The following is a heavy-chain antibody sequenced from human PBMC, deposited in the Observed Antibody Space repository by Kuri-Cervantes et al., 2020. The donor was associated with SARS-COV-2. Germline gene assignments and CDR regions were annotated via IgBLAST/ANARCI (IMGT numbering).Heavy chain of an antibody. J-gene: IGHJ4*02. Sequence: GESLKISCAASGFALSSYAMSWVRQAPGKGLEWVSAISGSGGSTYYADSVKGRFTISRDNSKNTLYLQMNSLRAEDTAVYYCAKAAYYDYVPDYWGQGTLVTVSS. CDR1: GFALSSYA. V-gene: IGHV3-23*01. CDR3: AKAAYYDYVPDY. D-gene: IGHD3-16*01. CDR2: ISGSGGST.